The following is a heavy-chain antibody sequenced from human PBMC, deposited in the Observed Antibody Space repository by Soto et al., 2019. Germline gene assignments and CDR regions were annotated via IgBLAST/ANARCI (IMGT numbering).Heavy chain of an antibody. Sequence: QITLKESGPTVVRPTQTLTLTCTFSGFSLTTSGVGVTWIRQPPGKALEWLALIYWDDDKRYSPSLKSRLTITKNTSKNQVVLTLTNVQPVDTATYYCAHDSTAYYGMDVWGQGTTVTVSS. CDR2: IYWDDDK. CDR3: AHDSTAYYGMDV. D-gene: IGHD2-15*01. V-gene: IGHV2-5*02. J-gene: IGHJ6*02. CDR1: GFSLTTSGVG.